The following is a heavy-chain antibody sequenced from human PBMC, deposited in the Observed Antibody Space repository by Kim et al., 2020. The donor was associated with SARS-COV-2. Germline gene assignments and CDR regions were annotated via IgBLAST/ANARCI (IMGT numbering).Heavy chain of an antibody. Sequence: ASVKVSCKTSGYTFTNYGISWVRQAPGQGLEWMGWISTHKGNTNYAHKIQARVTMSRDTSTSLVYMQLRSLRSDDTAVYYCVRDVRHGFDVWGKGTVVIVSS. CDR1: GYTFTNYG. CDR2: ISTHKGNT. CDR3: VRDVRHGFDV. J-gene: IGHJ3*01. V-gene: IGHV1-18*01. D-gene: IGHD3-10*02.